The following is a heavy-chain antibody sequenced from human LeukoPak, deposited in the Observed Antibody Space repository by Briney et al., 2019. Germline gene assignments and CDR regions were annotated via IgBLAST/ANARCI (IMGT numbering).Heavy chain of an antibody. Sequence: PGGSLRLSCAASGFTFSSYWMHWVRQGPGKGLVWVSRIYSDGNSTTYADSVKGRFTISRDISKNTLYLQMNSLRAEDTAVYYCAGGPGHGFDIWGQGTMVTVSS. CDR3: AGGPGHGFDI. V-gene: IGHV3-74*01. J-gene: IGHJ3*02. CDR2: IYSDGNST. CDR1: GFTFSSYW.